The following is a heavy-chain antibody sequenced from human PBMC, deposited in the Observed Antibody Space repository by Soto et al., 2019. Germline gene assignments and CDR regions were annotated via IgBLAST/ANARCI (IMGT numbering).Heavy chain of an antibody. J-gene: IGHJ6*03. D-gene: IGHD2-21*02. CDR3: ARRGGGAATARPGYYYYMDV. CDR2: INSDGSST. Sequence: PGGSLGLSCAASGVTFSSYWMHWVRQAPGKGLVWVSRINSDGSSTSYADSVKGRFTISRDNAKNTLYLQMNSLRAEDTAVYYCARRGGGAATARPGYYYYMDVWGKGTTVTVSS. V-gene: IGHV3-74*01. CDR1: GVTFSSYW.